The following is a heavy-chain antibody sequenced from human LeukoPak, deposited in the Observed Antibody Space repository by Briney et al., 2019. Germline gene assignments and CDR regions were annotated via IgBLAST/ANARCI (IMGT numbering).Heavy chain of an antibody. Sequence: PSETLSLTCTVSGGSISSYYWSWIRQPPGKGLEWIGYIYYSGSTNYNPSLKSRVTISVDTSKNQFSLKLSSVTAADTAVYYCARASRDDYNLSHFDYWGQGTLVTVSS. J-gene: IGHJ4*02. D-gene: IGHD5-24*01. CDR1: GGSISSYY. CDR3: ARASRDDYNLSHFDY. V-gene: IGHV4-59*01. CDR2: IYYSGST.